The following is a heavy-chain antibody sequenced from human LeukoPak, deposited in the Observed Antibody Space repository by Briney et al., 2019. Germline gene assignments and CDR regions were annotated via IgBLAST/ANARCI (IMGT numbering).Heavy chain of an antibody. Sequence: GGSLRLSCAASGFIFSSYAMSWVRQAPGKGLEWVSGISGSGGSTYYSDSVKGRFTISRDNSKNTLFLQMNSLRAEDTAVYYCAKDRGPYSGYDFFFDFWGQGTLVTVSS. V-gene: IGHV3-23*01. CDR3: AKDRGPYSGYDFFFDF. J-gene: IGHJ4*02. D-gene: IGHD5-12*01. CDR1: GFIFSSYA. CDR2: ISGSGGST.